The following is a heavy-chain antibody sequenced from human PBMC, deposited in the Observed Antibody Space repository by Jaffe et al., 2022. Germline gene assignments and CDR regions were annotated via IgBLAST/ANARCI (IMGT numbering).Heavy chain of an antibody. Sequence: QVQLVESGGGVVQPGGSLRLSCAASGFTFSSYGMHWVRQAPGKGLEWVAFIRYDGSNKYYADSVKGRFTISRDNSKNTLYLQMNSLRAEDTAVYYCAKGYDILTGLDAFDIWGQGTMVTVSS. D-gene: IGHD3-9*01. V-gene: IGHV3-30*02. CDR3: AKGYDILTGLDAFDI. CDR1: GFTFSSYG. J-gene: IGHJ3*02. CDR2: IRYDGSNK.